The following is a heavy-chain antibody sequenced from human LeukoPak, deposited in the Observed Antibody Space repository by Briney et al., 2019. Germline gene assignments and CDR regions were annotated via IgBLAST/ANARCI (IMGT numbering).Heavy chain of an antibody. D-gene: IGHD6-13*01. J-gene: IGHJ6*03. Sequence: SETLSLTCAVYGGSFSGYYWSWIRQPPGKGLEWIGSIYYSGSTYYNPSLKSRVTISVDTSKNQFSLKLSSVTAADTAVYYCAREKSYSSSWYLYYYYYMDVWGKGTTVTVSS. V-gene: IGHV4-34*01. CDR3: AREKSYSSSWYLYYYYYMDV. CDR1: GGSFSGYY. CDR2: IYYSGST.